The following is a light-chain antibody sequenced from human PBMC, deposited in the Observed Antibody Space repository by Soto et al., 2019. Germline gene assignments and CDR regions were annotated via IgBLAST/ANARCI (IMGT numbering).Light chain of an antibody. J-gene: IGKJ1*01. V-gene: IGKV1-5*03. CDR2: KAA. CDR3: QHYNSFSRT. Sequence: DIQMTQSPSTLSASVGDRVAITCRASDNIVHWVAWYQQKPGKAPKLLIYKAANLADEVPSRFAGSGSGTDFILTITRLQPDDFATYYCQHYNSFSRTFGQGTKVEV. CDR1: DNIVHW.